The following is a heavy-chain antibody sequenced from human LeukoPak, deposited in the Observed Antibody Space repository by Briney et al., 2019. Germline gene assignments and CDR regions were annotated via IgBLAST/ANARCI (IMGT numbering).Heavy chain of an antibody. V-gene: IGHV3-53*01. CDR2: IYSGGST. Sequence: PGGSLRLSCAASGFTVSSNYMSWVRQAPGKGLEWVSAIYSGGSTYYADSVKGRFTISRDNAKNSLYLQMNSLRAEDTAVYYCAREIFCSSTSCYWWSAFDIWGQGTMVTVSS. D-gene: IGHD2-2*01. CDR1: GFTVSSNY. CDR3: AREIFCSSTSCYWWSAFDI. J-gene: IGHJ3*02.